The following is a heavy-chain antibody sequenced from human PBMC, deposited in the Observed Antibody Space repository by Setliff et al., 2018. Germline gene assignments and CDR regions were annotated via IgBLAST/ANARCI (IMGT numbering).Heavy chain of an antibody. V-gene: IGHV1-69*13. CDR3: ARVRDCSGGSYHRGFYHYMDV. CDR2: IIPMFGTT. CDR1: GGTFSSYA. J-gene: IGHJ6*03. Sequence: SVKVSCKASGGTFSSYAINWVRQAPGQGLEWMGGIIPMFGTTNYAQKFQGRVTITADESTTTAYMELSSLRSEDTAVYYCARVRDCSGGSYHRGFYHYMDVWGKGTTVTVSS. D-gene: IGHD2-15*01.